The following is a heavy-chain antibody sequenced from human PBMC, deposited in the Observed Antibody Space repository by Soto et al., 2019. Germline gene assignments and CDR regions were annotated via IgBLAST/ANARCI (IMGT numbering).Heavy chain of an antibody. Sequence: SETLSLTCTVSNGSISSGGYSWSWIRQTPGKXXXXXXXXXXXXXXXXXPSLKNRATLSIDTSQNQFSLQLTSVTAADTAVYYCARAPPGPAPRWGVWGHGTTVTVSS. CDR3: ARAPPGPAPRWGV. V-gene: IGHV4-30-2*01. CDR2: XXXXXXX. CDR1: NGSISSGGYS. J-gene: IGHJ6*02. D-gene: IGHD3-16*01.